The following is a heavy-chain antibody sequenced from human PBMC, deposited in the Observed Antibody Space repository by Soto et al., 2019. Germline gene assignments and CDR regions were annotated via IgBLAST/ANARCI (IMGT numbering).Heavy chain of an antibody. J-gene: IGHJ6*03. D-gene: IGHD3-16*01. CDR3: ARGGLRAYYMDV. CDR2: IKSDGSST. V-gene: IGHV3-74*01. Sequence: EVQLVESGGGLVQPGGSLGLSCAASGLTFSAYWRHWVAQAPGKGLVWVSRIKSDGSSTNYADSVKGRFTISRDNAKNTLYLQMNSLGAEDTAVYYCARGGLRAYYMDVWGKGTTVTVSS. CDR1: GLTFSAYW.